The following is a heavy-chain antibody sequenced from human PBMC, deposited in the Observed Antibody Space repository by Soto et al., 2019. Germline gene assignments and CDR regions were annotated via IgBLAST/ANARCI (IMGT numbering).Heavy chain of an antibody. CDR3: ARLRTPRITMVRPYYYYGMDV. V-gene: IGHV4-34*01. Sequence: WETLSLTCAVYGGSFSGYYWSWIRQPPGKGLEWIGEINHSGSTNYNPSLKSRVTISVDTSKNQFSLKLSSVTAADTAVYYCARLRTPRITMVRPYYYYGMDVWGQGTTVTVSS. CDR1: GGSFSGYY. CDR2: INHSGST. D-gene: IGHD3-10*01. J-gene: IGHJ6*02.